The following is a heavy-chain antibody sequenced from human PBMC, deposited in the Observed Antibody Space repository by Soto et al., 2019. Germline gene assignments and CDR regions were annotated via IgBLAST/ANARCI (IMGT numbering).Heavy chain of an antibody. Sequence: QVQLVQSGAEVKKPGSSVKVSCKASGGTFSSYAISWVRQAPGQGLEWMGGIIPIFGTANYAQKFQGRVTITADETTSTAYMELSSLRSEETGVYYCARGSADYDILTGYYYGMDVWGQGTTVTVSS. CDR3: ARGSADYDILTGYYYGMDV. CDR2: IIPIFGTA. CDR1: GGTFSSYA. V-gene: IGHV1-69*01. J-gene: IGHJ6*02. D-gene: IGHD3-9*01.